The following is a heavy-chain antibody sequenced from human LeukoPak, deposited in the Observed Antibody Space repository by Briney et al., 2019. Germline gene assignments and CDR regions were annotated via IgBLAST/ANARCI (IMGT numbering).Heavy chain of an antibody. CDR3: AKWGDYDILTGYYVPDY. V-gene: IGHV3-23*01. Sequence: PGTSLRLSCVASGFTFTNYAMSWVRQAPGKGLEWVSAITGSDGSLYYADSVKGRFTISRDNSKNTLYLQVNSLRAEDTAVYYCAKWGDYDILTGYYVPDYWGQGTLVTVSS. CDR2: ITGSDGSL. CDR1: GFTFTNYA. D-gene: IGHD3-9*01. J-gene: IGHJ4*02.